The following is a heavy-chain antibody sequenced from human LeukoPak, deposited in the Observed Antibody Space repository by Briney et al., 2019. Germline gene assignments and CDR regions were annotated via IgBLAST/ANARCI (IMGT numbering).Heavy chain of an antibody. CDR3: ARDTYCSSTSCYPTPSYYYGMDV. J-gene: IGHJ6*02. CDR1: GFTFSSYG. D-gene: IGHD2-2*01. CDR2: ISYDGSNK. Sequence: TGGSLRLSCAASGFTFSSYGMHWVRQAPGKGLEWVAVISYDGSNKYYADSVKGRFTISRDNSKNTLYLQMNSLRAEDTAVYYCARDTYCSSTSCYPTPSYYYGMDVWGQGTTVTVSS. V-gene: IGHV3-30*03.